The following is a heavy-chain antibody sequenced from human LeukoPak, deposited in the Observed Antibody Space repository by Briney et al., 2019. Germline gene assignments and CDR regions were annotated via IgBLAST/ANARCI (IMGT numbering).Heavy chain of an antibody. D-gene: IGHD2-15*01. CDR2: ISAYNGNT. CDR3: ARDCSGGSCYDY. J-gene: IGHJ4*02. Sequence: SVKVSCKASGYTFTSYGISWVRQAPGQGLEWMGWISAYNGNTNYAQKLQGRVTMTTDTSTSTAYMELSSLRSEDTAVYYCARDCSGGSCYDYWGQGTLVTVSS. CDR1: GYTFTSYG. V-gene: IGHV1-18*01.